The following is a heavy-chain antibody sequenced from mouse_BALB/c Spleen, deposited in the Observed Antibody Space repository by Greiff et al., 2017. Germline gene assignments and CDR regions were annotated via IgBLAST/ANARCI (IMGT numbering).Heavy chain of an antibody. CDR3: AKGGGSTSFDY. CDR2: IRNKANGYTT. Sequence: DVHLVESGGGLVQPGGSLRLSCATSGFTFTDYYMSWVRQPPGKALEWLGFIRNKANGYTTEYSASVKGRFTISRDNSQSILYLQMNTLRAEDSATYYCAKGGGSTSFDYWGQGTTLTVSS. D-gene: IGHD1-1*01. V-gene: IGHV7-3*02. J-gene: IGHJ2*01. CDR1: GFTFTDYY.